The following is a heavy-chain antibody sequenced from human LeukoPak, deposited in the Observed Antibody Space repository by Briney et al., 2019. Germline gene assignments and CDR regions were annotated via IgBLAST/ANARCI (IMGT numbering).Heavy chain of an antibody. J-gene: IGHJ4*02. D-gene: IGHD5-18*01. Sequence: PGGSLSLSCAASGFTFSSYAMSWVRQAPGKGLEWVSAISGSGGSTYYADSVKGRFTISRDNSKNTLYLQMNSLRAEDTAVYYCAKGKDTAMVRYYFDYWGQGTLVTVSS. CDR2: ISGSGGST. CDR1: GFTFSSYA. CDR3: AKGKDTAMVRYYFDY. V-gene: IGHV3-23*01.